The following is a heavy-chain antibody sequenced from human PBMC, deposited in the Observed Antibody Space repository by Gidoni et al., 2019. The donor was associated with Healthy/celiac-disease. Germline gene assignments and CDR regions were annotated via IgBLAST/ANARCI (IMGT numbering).Heavy chain of an antibody. CDR3: ASHSFNYGDALGY. CDR1: GGTFSSYT. V-gene: IGHV1-69*02. J-gene: IGHJ4*02. CDR2: IIPILGIA. D-gene: IGHD4-17*01. Sequence: QVQLVQSGAEVKKPGSSVKVSCKASGGTFSSYTISWVRQAPGQGLEWMGRIIPILGIANYAQKFQGRVTITADKSTSTAYMELSSLRSEDTAVYYCASHSFNYGDALGYWGQGTLVTVSS.